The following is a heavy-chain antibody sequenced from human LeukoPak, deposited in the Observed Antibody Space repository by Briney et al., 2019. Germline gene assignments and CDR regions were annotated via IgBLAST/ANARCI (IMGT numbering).Heavy chain of an antibody. J-gene: IGHJ5*02. D-gene: IGHD6-6*01. CDR3: ARCRSPEGRWFDP. CDR2: IYHSGST. V-gene: IGHV4-38-2*01. Sequence: PSETLSLTCAVSGYSISSGYYWGWIRQPPGKGLEWIGSIYHSGSTYYNPSLKSRATISVDTSKNQFSLKLSSVTAADTAVYYCARCRSPEGRWFDPWGQGTLVTVSS. CDR1: GYSISSGYY.